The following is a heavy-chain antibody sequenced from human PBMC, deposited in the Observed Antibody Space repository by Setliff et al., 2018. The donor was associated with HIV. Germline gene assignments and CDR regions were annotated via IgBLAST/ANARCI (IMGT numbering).Heavy chain of an antibody. D-gene: IGHD2-8*01. Sequence: SETLSLTCNVSGGSISSGGYYWGWIRQHPGKGLEWIGFIYYSGSTYYNPSLKSRVTMSVDTSKNQFSLKLSSVTAADTAVYYCARDQRYCTNALCPEALDVWGKGTTVTVSS. CDR1: GGSISSGGYY. J-gene: IGHJ6*04. V-gene: IGHV4-31*03. CDR2: IYYSGST. CDR3: ARDQRYCTNALCPEALDV.